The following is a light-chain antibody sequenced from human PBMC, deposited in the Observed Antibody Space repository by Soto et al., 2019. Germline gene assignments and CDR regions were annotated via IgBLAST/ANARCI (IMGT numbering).Light chain of an antibody. V-gene: IGKV3-15*01. J-gene: IGKJ2*01. CDR3: QKYNNWPPYT. Sequence: EIVMTQSPATLSVSPGERATLSCRASQSVSSNLAWYQQKPGQAPRLLIYGPSTRATGIPARFSGSVSGAEFILTISSLQSEDFSVYYCQKYNNWPPYTFGKGTKLEIK. CDR2: GPS. CDR1: QSVSSN.